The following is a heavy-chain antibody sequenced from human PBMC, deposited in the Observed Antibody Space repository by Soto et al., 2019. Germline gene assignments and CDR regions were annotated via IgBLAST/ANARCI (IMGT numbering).Heavy chain of an antibody. V-gene: IGHV3-33*01. Sequence: PGGSVRLFCAASGFTFSSFGMHWVRQAPGKGLEWVSLIWYDGSKKSYGDSVKGRFTTSRDNSRNTVYLQMNSLRADDTAVYYCARDASYYSLWSGYYPSRNGMDVWGQGTTVTVSS. J-gene: IGHJ6*02. CDR2: IWYDGSKK. D-gene: IGHD3-3*01. CDR3: ARDASYYSLWSGYYPSRNGMDV. CDR1: GFTFSSFG.